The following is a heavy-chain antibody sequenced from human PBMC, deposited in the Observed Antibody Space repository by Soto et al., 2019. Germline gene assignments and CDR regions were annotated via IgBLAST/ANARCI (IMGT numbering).Heavy chain of an antibody. Sequence: SETLSLTCTVSGGSISSYHWSWIRQPPGKGLEWIGYIYYSGSTNYNPSLKSRVTISVDTSKNQFSLKLSSVTAADTAVYYCARDHVDTAMVTSWFDTWGQGTMVTVSS. D-gene: IGHD5-18*01. V-gene: IGHV4-59*01. CDR3: ARDHVDTAMVTSWFDT. CDR1: GGSISSYH. J-gene: IGHJ5*02. CDR2: IYYSGST.